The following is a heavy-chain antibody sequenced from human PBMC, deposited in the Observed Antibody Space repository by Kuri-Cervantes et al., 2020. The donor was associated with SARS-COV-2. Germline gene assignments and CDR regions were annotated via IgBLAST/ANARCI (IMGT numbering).Heavy chain of an antibody. V-gene: IGHV4-39*01. CDR1: GGSISSSSYY. J-gene: IGHJ4*02. D-gene: IGHD5-18*01. CDR3: ARGVVDTAMAYYFGY. CDR2: IYYSGST. Sequence: SETLSLTCTVSGGSISSSSYYWGWIRQPPGKGLEWIGSIYYSGSTYYNPSLKSRVTISVDTSKNQFSLKLSSVTAADTAVYYCARGVVDTAMAYYFGYRGQGTLVTVSS.